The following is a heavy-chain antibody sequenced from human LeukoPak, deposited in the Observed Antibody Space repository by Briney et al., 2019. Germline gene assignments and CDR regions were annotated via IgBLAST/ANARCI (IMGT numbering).Heavy chain of an antibody. CDR1: GYTFTSYD. V-gene: IGHV1-8*01. Sequence: GASVKVSCKASGYTFTSYDINWVRQATGQGLEWMGWMNPNSGNTGYAQKFQGRVTMTRNTSISTAYMELSSLRSEDTAVYYCARANSDYGSGSINWFDPWGQGTLVTVSS. D-gene: IGHD3-10*01. CDR2: MNPNSGNT. CDR3: ARANSDYGSGSINWFDP. J-gene: IGHJ5*02.